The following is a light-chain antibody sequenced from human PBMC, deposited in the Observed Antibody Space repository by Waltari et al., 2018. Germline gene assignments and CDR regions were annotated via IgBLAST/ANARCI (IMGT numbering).Light chain of an antibody. J-gene: IGKJ2*01. CDR3: HQYHNWPPYT. CDR1: QSVGSN. CDR2: GVS. V-gene: IGKV3-15*01. Sequence: EIVMTQSPATLSVSPGERATLSCRASQSVGSNLAWYQQKPGQAPRLLIYGVSTRATGIPARFSGSGSGTEFTLTISSLQSEDFVVYYCHQYHNWPPYTFGQGTKLEIK.